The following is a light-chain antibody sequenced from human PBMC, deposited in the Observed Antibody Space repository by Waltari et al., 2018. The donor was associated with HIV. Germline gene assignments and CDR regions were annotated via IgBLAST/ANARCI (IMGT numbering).Light chain of an antibody. CDR2: STS. CDR3: LQGKSFPLT. J-gene: IGKJ3*01. V-gene: IGKV1-12*01. CDR1: QGFGRY. Sequence: DAQLTQSPSSLSASVGDSVSLTCRASQGFGRYLAWYQQKPGNTPKLLISSTSTLGSGVPSRFSGSGSGTDFTLTISNLQPEDFATYYCLQGKSFPLTFGPGTKVDIK.